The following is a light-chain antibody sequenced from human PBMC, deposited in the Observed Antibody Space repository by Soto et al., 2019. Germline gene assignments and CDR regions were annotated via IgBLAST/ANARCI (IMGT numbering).Light chain of an antibody. V-gene: IGKV1-9*01. CDR1: QGISSY. Sequence: DIQLTQSPSFLSASVGDRVTITCRASQGISSYLVWYQQKPGKAPKLLIYAASTLQSGVPSRFSGSRSGTEFTLTISSLQPEDFATYYCLQLNSYPRTFGQGTKVEIK. CDR2: AAS. CDR3: LQLNSYPRT. J-gene: IGKJ1*01.